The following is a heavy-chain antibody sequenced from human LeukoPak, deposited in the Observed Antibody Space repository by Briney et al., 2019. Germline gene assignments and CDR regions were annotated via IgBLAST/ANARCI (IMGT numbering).Heavy chain of an antibody. CDR1: GGSISSYY. CDR3: ATAPNQYYYGSGFHYHMDV. D-gene: IGHD3-10*01. V-gene: IGHV4-59*01. Sequence: SETLSLTCTVSGGSISSYYWSWIRQPPGKGLEWIGYIYYSGSTKYNPSLKSRVTISVDTSKNQFSLNLSSVTAADTAVYYCATAPNQYYYGSGFHYHMDVWGKGTTVTVSS. J-gene: IGHJ6*03. CDR2: IYYSGST.